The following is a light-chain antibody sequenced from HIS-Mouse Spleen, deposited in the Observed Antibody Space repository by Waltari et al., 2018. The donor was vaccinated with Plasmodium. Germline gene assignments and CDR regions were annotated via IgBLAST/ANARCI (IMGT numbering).Light chain of an antibody. Sequence: EIVMTQSPATLSVSPGERATLSCRASQSVSSNLAWYQQKPGQAPRLLIYGASTRATGIPARFSGSGSGTEFTLTISSLQSEDFAVYDCQHYNNWSFTFGPGTKVDIK. J-gene: IGKJ3*01. CDR1: QSVSSN. V-gene: IGKV3-15*01. CDR3: QHYNNWSFT. CDR2: GAS.